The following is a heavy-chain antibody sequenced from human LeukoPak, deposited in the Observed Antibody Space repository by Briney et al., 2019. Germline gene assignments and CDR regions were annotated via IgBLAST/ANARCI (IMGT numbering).Heavy chain of an antibody. Sequence: SETLSLTCTVSGGSISSGGYYWSWIRQPPGKGLEWIGYIYYSGSTYYNPSLKSRVTISVDTSKNQFSLKLSSVTAADTAVYYCAGHYDYVWGSYPKEDDYWGQGTLVTVSS. CDR3: AGHYDYVWGSYPKEDDY. CDR1: GGSISSGGYY. V-gene: IGHV4-30-2*03. J-gene: IGHJ4*02. D-gene: IGHD3-16*02. CDR2: IYYSGST.